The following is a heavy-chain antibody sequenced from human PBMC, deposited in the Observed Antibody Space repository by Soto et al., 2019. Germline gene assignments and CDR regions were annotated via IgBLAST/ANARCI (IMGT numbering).Heavy chain of an antibody. CDR1: GGTFSSYA. Sequence: ASVKVSCKASGGTFSSYAISWVRQAPGQGLEWMGGIIPIFGTANYAQKFQGRVTITADKSTSTAYMELSSLRSEDTAVYYCARAVYYDFRYYYYYYGMDVWGQGTTVTVSS. CDR2: IIPIFGTA. D-gene: IGHD3-3*01. CDR3: ARAVYYDFRYYYYYYGMDV. V-gene: IGHV1-69*06. J-gene: IGHJ6*02.